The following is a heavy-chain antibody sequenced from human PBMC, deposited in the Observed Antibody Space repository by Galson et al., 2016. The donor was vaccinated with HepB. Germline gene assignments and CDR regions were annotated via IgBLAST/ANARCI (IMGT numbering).Heavy chain of an antibody. CDR2: INHGGST. J-gene: IGHJ4*02. CDR3: ARGGLRFLNWLSDEYDH. V-gene: IGHV4-34*01. D-gene: IGHD3-3*01. CDR1: GFTFSSYA. Sequence: LRLSCAASGFTFSSYAMSWVRQTPGKGFEGIGEINHGGSTNYNPSPKSRVAISIDTSRNQFSLNLTSVTAADTAVYYCARGGLRFLNWLSDEYDHWGQGTLVTVSS.